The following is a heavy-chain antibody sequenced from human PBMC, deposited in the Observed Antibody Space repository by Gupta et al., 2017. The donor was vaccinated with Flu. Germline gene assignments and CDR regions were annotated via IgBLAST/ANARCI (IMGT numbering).Heavy chain of an antibody. V-gene: IGHV4-4*07. D-gene: IGHD3-22*01. J-gene: IGHJ4*02. CDR2: IYTSGST. CDR1: GGSISRYY. CDR3: AGEGRYYDSSGYYYGLCDY. Sequence: VQLQESGPGLVKPSETLSLTCTVSGGSISRYYWSWIRQPAGKGLEWIGRIYTSGSTNYNPSLKSRVTMSVDTSKNQFSLKLSSVTAADTAVYYCAGEGRYYDSSGYYYGLCDYWGQGTLGTVSS.